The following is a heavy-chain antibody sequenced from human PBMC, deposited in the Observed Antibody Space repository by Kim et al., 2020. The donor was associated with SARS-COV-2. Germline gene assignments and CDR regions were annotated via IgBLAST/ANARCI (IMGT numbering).Heavy chain of an antibody. J-gene: IGHJ6*02. V-gene: IGHV4-31*02. CDR3: ARDRDYDFWSGPGGMDV. D-gene: IGHD3-3*01. Sequence: LKSRVTISVDTSKNQFSLKLSSVTAADTAVYYCARDRDYDFWSGPGGMDVWGQGTTVTVSS.